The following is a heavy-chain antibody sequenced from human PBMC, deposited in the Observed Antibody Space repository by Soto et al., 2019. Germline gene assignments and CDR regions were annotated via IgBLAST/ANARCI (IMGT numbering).Heavy chain of an antibody. CDR2: INAANVDT. CDR1: GYTFTSYG. Sequence: ASVKVSCKASGYTFTSYGIHWVRQAPGQRLEWMGWINAANVDTKYSPKFQGRVTITRDTSASTAYMELSSLRSEDTAVYYCVRRHVSATGIDWFDPWGQGTLVTAPQ. D-gene: IGHD6-13*01. V-gene: IGHV1-3*01. CDR3: VRRHVSATGIDWFDP. J-gene: IGHJ5*02.